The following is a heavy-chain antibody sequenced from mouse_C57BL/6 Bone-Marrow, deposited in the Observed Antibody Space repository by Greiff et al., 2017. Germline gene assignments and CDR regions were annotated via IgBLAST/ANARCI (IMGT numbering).Heavy chain of an antibody. V-gene: IGHV10-1*01. D-gene: IGHD1-1*01. CDR3: VRHKRYHGSSPWFAY. CDR2: IRSKSNNYAT. CDR1: GFSFNTYA. Sequence: EVKLVESGGGLVQPKGSLKLSCAASGFSFNTYAMNWVRQAPGKGLEWVARIRSKSNNYATYYADSVKDRFTISRDDSESMLYLQMNNLKTEDTAMYYCVRHKRYHGSSPWFAYWGQGTLVTVSA. J-gene: IGHJ3*01.